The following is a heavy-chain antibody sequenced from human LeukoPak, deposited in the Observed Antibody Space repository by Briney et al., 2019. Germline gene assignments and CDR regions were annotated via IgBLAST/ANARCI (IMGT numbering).Heavy chain of an antibody. D-gene: IGHD3-9*01. CDR2: VHRSGDT. V-gene: IGHV4-4*07. CDR3: ARDDFEYSVHHGMDV. CDR1: GGSMSNYY. Sequence: PSETLSLTCAVSGGSMSNYYWSWIRQPAGKGLEWIGRVHRSGDTNYNPSLKSRLTMSVETSKNQISLRLRSVSAADTAVYYCARDDFEYSVHHGMDVWGQGTTVTVSS. J-gene: IGHJ6*02.